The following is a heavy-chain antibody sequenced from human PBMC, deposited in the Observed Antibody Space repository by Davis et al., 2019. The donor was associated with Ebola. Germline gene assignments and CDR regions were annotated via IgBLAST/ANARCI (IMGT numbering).Heavy chain of an antibody. D-gene: IGHD4-23*01. V-gene: IGHV3-30*03. CDR2: ISYDGSNK. Sequence: GGSLRLSCAASGFTFSSHGMHWVRQAPGKGLEWVAVISYDGSNKYYADSVKGRFTISRDDAKKSLYLQMDSLRAEDTAVYYCAQQLGDYGGNALQYWGQGTLVTVSS. CDR3: AQQLGDYGGNALQY. J-gene: IGHJ4*02. CDR1: GFTFSSHG.